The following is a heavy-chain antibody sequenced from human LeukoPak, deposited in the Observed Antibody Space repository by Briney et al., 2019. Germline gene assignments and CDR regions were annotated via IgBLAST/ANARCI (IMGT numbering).Heavy chain of an antibody. J-gene: IGHJ3*01. V-gene: IGHV4-61*08. Sequence: SETLSLTCTLSGASFRSGGQYWGWIRQTPGKGLEWIGDIFYNGKTNYNPSLKSRVTISLDTSRSQLSLRLSSVTASDTGVYYCARIFDVWGRGTLVTVSS. CDR3: ARIFDV. CDR1: GASFRSGGQY. CDR2: IFYNGKT.